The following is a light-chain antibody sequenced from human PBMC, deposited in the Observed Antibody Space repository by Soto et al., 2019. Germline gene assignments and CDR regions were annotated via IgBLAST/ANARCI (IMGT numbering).Light chain of an antibody. CDR3: QQYNSSPLT. CDR1: QSISSW. CDR2: DAS. V-gene: IGKV1-5*01. Sequence: DIQMTQSPSTLSASVGDRVTITCRASQSISSWLAWYQQKPGRAPKLLIYDASSLESGVPSRFSGSGSGTEFTLTISSLQPDDFATYYCQQYNSSPLTFGGGTKVEIK. J-gene: IGKJ4*01.